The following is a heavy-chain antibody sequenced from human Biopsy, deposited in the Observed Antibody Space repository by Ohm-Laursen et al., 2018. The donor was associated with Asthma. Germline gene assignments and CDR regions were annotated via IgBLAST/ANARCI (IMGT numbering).Heavy chain of an antibody. CDR1: GDAMSTSGSY. J-gene: IGHJ4*02. V-gene: IGHV4-39*01. CDR3: ARHWDWGSFFDY. Sequence: PGTLSLTCIVSGDAMSTSGSYWGWIRQSPGKGLEWIGSTYYSGRTYHNPSLKSRVTISVDTSKNHFSLKLSSVTAADTAVYYCARHWDWGSFFDYWGQGTPVTVSS. D-gene: IGHD7-27*01. CDR2: TYYSGRT.